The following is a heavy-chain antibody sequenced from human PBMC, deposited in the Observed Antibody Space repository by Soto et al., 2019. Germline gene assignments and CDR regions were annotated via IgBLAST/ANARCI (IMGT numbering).Heavy chain of an antibody. CDR3: ARALGSYYDSSGYYFYVNY. CDR2: INAGNGHT. V-gene: IGHV1-3*01. J-gene: IGHJ4*01. CDR1: GYTFTSYA. D-gene: IGHD3-22*01. Sequence: ASVKVSCKASGYTFTSYAMHWVRQAPGQRLEWMGWINAGNGHTKYSQKFQGRVTISRDTSASTAYMELSSLRSEDTAVYYCARALGSYYDSSGYYFYVNYWGQ.